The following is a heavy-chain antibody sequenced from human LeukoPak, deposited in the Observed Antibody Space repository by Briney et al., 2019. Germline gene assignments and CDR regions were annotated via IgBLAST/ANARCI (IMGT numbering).Heavy chain of an antibody. J-gene: IGHJ4*02. CDR2: ISTYNGNT. CDR3: ARYYDILTGYPPLLDY. Sequence: ASVTVSCKASGYTFTSYGFSWVRQAPGQGLGWMGWISTYNGNTYNAQKFQGRFTMTTDTSTSTVYMELWSLRSDDTAVYYCARYYDILTGYPPLLDYWGQGTLVTVSS. D-gene: IGHD3-9*01. CDR1: GYTFTSYG. V-gene: IGHV1-18*01.